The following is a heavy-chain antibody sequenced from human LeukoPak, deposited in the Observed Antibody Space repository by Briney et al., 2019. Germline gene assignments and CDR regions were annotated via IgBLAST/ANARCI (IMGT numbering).Heavy chain of an antibody. CDR2: ISSSGSAI. D-gene: IGHD2-15*01. CDR3: AREEYQVLLD. Sequence: GGSLRLSCAASGFAFSDYYMNWIRQAPGKGLEWVSYISSSGSAIHYADSMKGRFTISRDNAKNSLYLQMNSLRVGDTAIYYCAREEYQVLLDWGQGILVTVAS. V-gene: IGHV3-11*04. J-gene: IGHJ4*02. CDR1: GFAFSDYY.